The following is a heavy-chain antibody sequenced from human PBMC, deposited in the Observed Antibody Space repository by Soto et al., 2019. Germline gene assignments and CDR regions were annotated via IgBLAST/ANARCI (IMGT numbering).Heavy chain of an antibody. Sequence: ASVKVSCKVSGYTLTELSMHWVRQAPGKGLEWMGGFDPEDGETIYAQKFQGRVTMTEDTSTDTAYMELSRLRSDDTAVYYCEVTTSDYFDYWGQGTLVTVSS. V-gene: IGHV1-24*01. CDR2: FDPEDGET. CDR1: GYTLTELS. CDR3: EVTTSDYFDY. D-gene: IGHD4-17*01. J-gene: IGHJ4*02.